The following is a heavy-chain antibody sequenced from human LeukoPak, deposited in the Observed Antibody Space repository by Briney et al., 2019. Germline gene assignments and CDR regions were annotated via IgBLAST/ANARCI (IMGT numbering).Heavy chain of an antibody. CDR1: GYTFTSYD. D-gene: IGHD5-18*01. CDR3: ARDGGYSYGSWLRYYYGMDV. V-gene: IGHV1-8*01. Sequence: ASVKVSCKASGYTFTSYDINWVRQATGQGLEWMGWMNPNSGNTGYAQKFQGRVTMTRNTSISTAYMELSSLRSEDTAVYYCARDGGYSYGSWLRYYYGMDVWGQGTTVTVSS. J-gene: IGHJ6*02. CDR2: MNPNSGNT.